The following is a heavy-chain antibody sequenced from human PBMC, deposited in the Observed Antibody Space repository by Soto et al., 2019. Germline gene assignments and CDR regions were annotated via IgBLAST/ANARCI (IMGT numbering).Heavy chain of an antibody. CDR3: ARAGMTTVSSYPYGMAV. CDR2: IIPIFGTA. CDR1: GGTFSSYA. J-gene: IGHJ6*02. Sequence: ASVKVSWEASGGTFSSYAISWVRQAPGQGLEWMGGIIPIFGTANYAQKFQGRVTITADESTSTAYMELSSLRSEDTAVYYCARAGMTTVSSYPYGMAVWGQGTTVTVSS. V-gene: IGHV1-69*13. D-gene: IGHD4-17*01.